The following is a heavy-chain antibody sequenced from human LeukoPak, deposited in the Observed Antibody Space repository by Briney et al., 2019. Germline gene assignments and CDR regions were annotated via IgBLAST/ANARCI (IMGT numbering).Heavy chain of an antibody. CDR2: ISYDGSNK. D-gene: IGHD3-22*01. V-gene: IGHV3-30*03. Sequence: QPGRSLRLSCAASGFTFSSYGMHWVRQAPGKGLEWVAVISYDGSNKYYADSVKGRFTISRDNSKNTLYLQMNSLRAEDTAVYYCVRGLAHYYDSSAYFLDFWGQGTLVTVSS. CDR3: VRGLAHYYDSSAYFLDF. J-gene: IGHJ4*02. CDR1: GFTFSSYG.